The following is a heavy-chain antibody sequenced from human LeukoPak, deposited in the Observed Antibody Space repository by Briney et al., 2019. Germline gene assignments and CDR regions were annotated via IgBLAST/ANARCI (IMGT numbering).Heavy chain of an antibody. CDR2: INHSGST. J-gene: IGHJ4*02. CDR3: ARSLGFWSGYYDY. V-gene: IGHV4-34*01. CDR1: GGSFSGYY. D-gene: IGHD3-3*01. Sequence: PSETLSLTCGAYGGSFSGYYWSWIRQPPGKGLEWIGAINHSGSTNYNPSLKSRVTISVDTSKNQFSLKLSSVTAADTAVYYCARSLGFWSGYYDYWGQGTLVTVSS.